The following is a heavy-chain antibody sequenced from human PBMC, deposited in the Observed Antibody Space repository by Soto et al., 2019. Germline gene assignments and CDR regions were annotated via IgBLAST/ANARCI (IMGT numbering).Heavy chain of an antibody. CDR3: ARTTAVPNTLRSRYFFDY. J-gene: IGHJ4*02. Sequence: SETLSLTCSVSGGSVSNKTYYWSWIRQPPGKRLEWIGYFYYSGTTNYNPSLKSRVTISVDLSKNQFSLRLSSVTTADTALYYCARTTAVPNTLRSRYFFDYSGQGTLVTVSS. CDR2: FYYSGTT. V-gene: IGHV4-61*01. CDR1: GGSVSNKTYY. D-gene: IGHD4-17*01.